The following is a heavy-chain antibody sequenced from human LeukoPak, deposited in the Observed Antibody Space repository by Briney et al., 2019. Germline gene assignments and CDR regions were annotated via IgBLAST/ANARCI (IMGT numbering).Heavy chain of an antibody. Sequence: GGSLRLYCAASGFTFSSYAMHWVRQAPGKGLEWVAVISYDGSNKYYADSVKGRFTISRDNSKNTLYLQMNSLRAEDTAVYYCAREGGTMIVVAPYAAFDIWGQGTMVTVSS. V-gene: IGHV3-30-3*01. CDR1: GFTFSSYA. D-gene: IGHD3-22*01. CDR3: AREGGTMIVVAPYAAFDI. J-gene: IGHJ3*02. CDR2: ISYDGSNK.